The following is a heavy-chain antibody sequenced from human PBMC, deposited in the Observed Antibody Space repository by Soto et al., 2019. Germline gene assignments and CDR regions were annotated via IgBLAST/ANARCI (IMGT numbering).Heavy chain of an antibody. CDR1: GFTFSSYA. V-gene: IGHV3-30-3*01. J-gene: IGHJ4*02. CDR3: ARDGLLGYFDY. D-gene: IGHD3-16*01. CDR2: ISYDGSNK. Sequence: QVQLVESGGGVVQPGRSLRLSCAASGFTFSSYAMHWVRQAPGKGLEWVAVISYDGSNKYYADSVKGRFTISRDNSKNTLYLQVNSLRAGDTAVYYWARDGLLGYFDYWGQGPLVTVSS.